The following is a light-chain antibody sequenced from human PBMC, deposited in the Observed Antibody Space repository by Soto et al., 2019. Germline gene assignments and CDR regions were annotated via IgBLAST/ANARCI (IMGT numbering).Light chain of an antibody. V-gene: IGLV4-69*01. J-gene: IGLJ2*01. Sequence: QSVLTQPPSASASLGASVKFTCTLSSGHSSYSVAWHQRQPEKGPRYLMKLNNDGSYIKGDGVPDRFSGSSSGAERYRTISHLQPDVGGENYRQTWATDVQVGFGGGTKLTVL. CDR1: SGHSSYS. CDR2: LNNDGSY. CDR3: QTWATDVQVG.